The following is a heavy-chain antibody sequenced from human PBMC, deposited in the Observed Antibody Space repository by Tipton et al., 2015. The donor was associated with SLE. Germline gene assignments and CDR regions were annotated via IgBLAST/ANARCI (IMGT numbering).Heavy chain of an antibody. V-gene: IGHV4-31*03. CDR3: ARGGVGGYDYFDY. D-gene: IGHD5-12*01. J-gene: IGHJ4*02. CDR2: LYYSGST. CDR1: GVSISSGGHY. Sequence: TLSLTCTVSGVSISSGGHYWSWLRQLPGKGLEWIGYLYYSGSTEYNPSLKSRVTISIDSSKSQLSLNLRSVTAADTAVYYCARGGVGGYDYFDYWGQGALVTVSS.